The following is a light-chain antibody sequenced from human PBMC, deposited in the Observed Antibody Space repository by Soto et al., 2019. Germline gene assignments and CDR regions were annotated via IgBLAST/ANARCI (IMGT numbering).Light chain of an antibody. CDR2: GAS. CDR3: QQYGSSPGT. V-gene: IGKV3-20*01. J-gene: IGKJ2*01. CDR1: QSVSSSY. Sequence: EIALTQSPGTLSLSPGERATLSCRASQSVSSSYLAWYQQKPGQAPRLLIYGASSRATGIPDRFSGSGSGTDFTLAISRLEPEAFAVYYCQQYGSSPGTFGQLTKLEIK.